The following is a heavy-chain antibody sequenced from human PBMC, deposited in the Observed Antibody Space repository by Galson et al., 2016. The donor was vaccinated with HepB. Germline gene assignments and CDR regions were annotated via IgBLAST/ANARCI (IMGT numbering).Heavy chain of an antibody. J-gene: IGHJ5*02. Sequence: SLRLSCAASGFTFSMDWVRQAPGKGLEWVSYISGDSDTIYYADSVKGRFTISRDNAKSSLILQMNALRDEDTAVYYCARGLCSNSFDLWGQGTPVTVS. CDR1: GFTFS. CDR2: ISGDSDTI. CDR3: ARGLCSNSFDL. V-gene: IGHV3-48*02.